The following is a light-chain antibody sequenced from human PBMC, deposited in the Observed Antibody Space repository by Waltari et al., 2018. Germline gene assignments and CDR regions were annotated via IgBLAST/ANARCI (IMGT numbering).Light chain of an antibody. V-gene: IGKV1-6*01. CDR1: QSIYSY. CDR2: AAS. CDR3: QHYYYNPYS. Sequence: IQMTQSPSALSASVGDRVTISCRASQSIYSYLAWYLQKPGKAPKLLIYAASSLQSGIPSRFSGSGSGTDFTLTISSLQPEDSATYYCQHYYYNPYSFGQGTKVEIK. J-gene: IGKJ2*03.